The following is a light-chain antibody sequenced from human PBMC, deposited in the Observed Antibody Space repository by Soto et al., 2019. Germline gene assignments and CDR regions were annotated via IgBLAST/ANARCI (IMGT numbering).Light chain of an antibody. CDR3: QQYNNWPPYT. Sequence: EIVMTQSPATLSVSPGERATLSCRASQSVSSNLAWYQQKPGQAPRLLIYGASTRATGIPARFSGSGSGTEFTLTNSSLQSEDFAVYYCQQYNNWPPYTFGQGTKVDIK. J-gene: IGKJ2*01. CDR2: GAS. V-gene: IGKV3-15*01. CDR1: QSVSSN.